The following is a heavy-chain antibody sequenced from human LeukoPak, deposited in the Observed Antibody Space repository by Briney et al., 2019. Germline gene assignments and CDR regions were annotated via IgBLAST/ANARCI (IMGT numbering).Heavy chain of an antibody. Sequence: PGGSLRLSCAASGFTLNSYLMSWVRQAPGRGLEWGANIKKDGSEESYLDSMKGVVTVSRDNAKKSLFLQMNRLRGEDTAVYYCARSNPNSNALDLWGQGTMVTISS. CDR3: ARSNPNSNALDL. CDR2: IKKDGSEE. CDR1: GFTLNSYL. D-gene: IGHD1-14*01. J-gene: IGHJ3*01. V-gene: IGHV3-7*01.